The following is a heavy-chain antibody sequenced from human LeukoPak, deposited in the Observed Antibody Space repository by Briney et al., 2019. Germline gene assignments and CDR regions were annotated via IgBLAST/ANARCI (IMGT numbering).Heavy chain of an antibody. Sequence: PGGSLRLSCAASGFTFDDYAMHWVRQAPGKGLEWVSLISGDGGSTYYADSVKGRFTISRDNSKNSLYLQMNSLRTEGTALYYCAKDLAADGYFDYWGQGTLVTVSS. V-gene: IGHV3-43*02. CDR2: ISGDGGST. J-gene: IGHJ4*02. CDR1: GFTFDDYA. CDR3: AKDLAADGYFDY. D-gene: IGHD6-25*01.